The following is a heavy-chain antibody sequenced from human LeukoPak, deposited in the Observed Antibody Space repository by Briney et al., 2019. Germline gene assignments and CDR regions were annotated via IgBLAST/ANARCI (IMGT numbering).Heavy chain of an antibody. J-gene: IGHJ3*02. CDR1: GGSISSYY. CDR3: ARGFPMVRGLDAFDI. D-gene: IGHD3-10*01. CDR2: LYTSGST. Sequence: PSETLSLTCTVSGGSISSYYWSWIRQPPGKGLEWIGRLYTSGSTNDNPSLKSRVTMSIDTSKNQFSLKLSSVTAADTAVYYCARGFPMVRGLDAFDIWGQGTMVTVSS. V-gene: IGHV4-4*07.